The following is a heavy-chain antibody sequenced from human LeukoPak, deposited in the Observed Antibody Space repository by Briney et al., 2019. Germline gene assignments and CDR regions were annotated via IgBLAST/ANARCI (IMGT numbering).Heavy chain of an antibody. CDR1: GFTFKSYA. V-gene: IGHV3-23*01. CDR2: ISASGGTT. Sequence: AGGSLRLSCTASGFTFKSYAMSWVRQAPGRGLEWIASISASGGTTYYGDSVRGRFTSSRDNSKTTLYLQMSSLRADDTAVYYCAQRDDTFDFWGQGTMVIVSS. CDR3: AQRDDTFDF. J-gene: IGHJ3*01.